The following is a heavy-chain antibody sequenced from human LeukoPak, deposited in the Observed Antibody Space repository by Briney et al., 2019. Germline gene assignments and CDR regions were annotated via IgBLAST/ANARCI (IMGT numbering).Heavy chain of an antibody. CDR1: GFTFSSYY. CDR3: ARAGDSGTYHFNS. CDR2: VSDDGSST. V-gene: IGHV3-74*01. Sequence: GGSLRLSCAASGFTFSSYYIHWVRQAPGKGLVWVSRVSDDGSSTSYADSVKGRFTISRDNAKNTLYLQMNSLRAEDTAVYYCARAGDSGTYHFNSWGQGTLVTVSS. D-gene: IGHD1-26*01. J-gene: IGHJ4*02.